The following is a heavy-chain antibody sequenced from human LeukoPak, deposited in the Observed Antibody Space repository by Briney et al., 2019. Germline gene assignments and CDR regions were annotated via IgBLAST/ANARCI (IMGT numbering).Heavy chain of an antibody. Sequence: ASVKVSCKASGYTFTSYDINWVRQATGQGLEWMGWMNPNRGNTGYAQKFQGRVTMTRNTSISTAYMELSSLRSEDTAVYYCARGRRGMVRGVIIRAYYYYMDVWGKGTTVTISS. CDR3: ARGRRGMVRGVIIRAYYYYMDV. J-gene: IGHJ6*03. CDR2: MNPNRGNT. V-gene: IGHV1-8*01. CDR1: GYTFTSYD. D-gene: IGHD3-10*01.